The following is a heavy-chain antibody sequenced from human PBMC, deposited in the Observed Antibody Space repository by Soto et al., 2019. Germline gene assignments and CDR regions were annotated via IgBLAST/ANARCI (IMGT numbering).Heavy chain of an antibody. CDR1: GGSFSGYY. CDR3: ARVSSGETKFLQH. V-gene: IGHV4-34*01. CDR2: INHSGST. J-gene: IGHJ1*01. D-gene: IGHD3-22*01. Sequence: PSETLSLTCAVYGGSFSGYYWSWIRQPPGKGLEWIGEINHSGSTNYNPSLKSRVTISVDTSKNQFSLKLSSVTAADTAVYYCARVSSGETKFLQHWGQGTLVTVSS.